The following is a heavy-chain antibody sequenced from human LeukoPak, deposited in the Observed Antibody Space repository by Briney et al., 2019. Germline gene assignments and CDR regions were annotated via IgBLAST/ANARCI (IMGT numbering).Heavy chain of an antibody. CDR3: AKTTAPNYYYYYGMDV. CDR1: GFTFSSYA. Sequence: PGGSLRLSCAASGFTFSSYAMSWVRQAPGKGLEWVSAISGSGGSTYYADSVKGRFTISRDNSKNTLYLQMNSLRAEDTAVYYCAKTTAPNYYYYYGMDVWGQGTTVTVSS. J-gene: IGHJ6*02. D-gene: IGHD4-11*01. V-gene: IGHV3-23*01. CDR2: ISGSGGST.